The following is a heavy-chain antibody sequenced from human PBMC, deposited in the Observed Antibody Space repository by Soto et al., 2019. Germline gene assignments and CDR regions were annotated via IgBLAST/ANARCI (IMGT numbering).Heavy chain of an antibody. V-gene: IGHV1-18*01. CDR3: ARYMVRFKEWYYYGMDV. J-gene: IGHJ6*02. D-gene: IGHD3-10*01. CDR1: GYTFTSYG. Sequence: ASVKVSCKASGYTFTSYGISWVRQAPGQGLEWMGWISAYNGNTNYAQKLQGRVTMTTDTSTSTAYMELRSLRSDDTAVYYCARYMVRFKEWYYYGMDVWGQGTTVTVSS. CDR2: ISAYNGNT.